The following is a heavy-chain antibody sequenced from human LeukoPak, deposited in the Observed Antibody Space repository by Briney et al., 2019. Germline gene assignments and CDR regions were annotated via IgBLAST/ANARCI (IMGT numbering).Heavy chain of an antibody. Sequence: GGSLRLSCAASGFNVIGFYMSWVRQAPGKGLEWVSTISGSGGSTYYADSVKGRFTISRDNSKNTLYLQMNSLRAEDTAAYYCAKEIQLWLSLDYWGQGTLVTVSS. V-gene: IGHV3-23*01. CDR3: AKEIQLWLSLDY. D-gene: IGHD5-18*01. J-gene: IGHJ4*02. CDR2: ISGSGGST. CDR1: GFNVIGFY.